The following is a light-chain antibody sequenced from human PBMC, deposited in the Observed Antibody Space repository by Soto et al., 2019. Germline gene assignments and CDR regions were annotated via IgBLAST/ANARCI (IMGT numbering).Light chain of an antibody. J-gene: IGKJ4*01. CDR2: GAS. V-gene: IGKV3-20*01. Sequence: ENGLSQSPGPLSLYPGKRATLSCRVSQCVSSSVAGYQQKPVQAPRLLIHGASSRATGIPDRLSGSGSGTDFTLTNRRLEPQDLAVYDCQQYGRSPPHTFGGGTKV. CDR3: QQYGRSPPHT. CDR1: QCVSSS.